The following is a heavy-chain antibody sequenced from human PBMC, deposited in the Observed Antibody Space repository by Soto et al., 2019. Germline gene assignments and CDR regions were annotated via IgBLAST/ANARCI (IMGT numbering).Heavy chain of an antibody. V-gene: IGHV4-31*03. CDR3: ARDWGSSGWTN. D-gene: IGHD6-19*01. CDR1: GHSLSSGGYY. CDR2: IYFTGTT. Sequence: SETLSLTCTVSGHSLSSGGYYWSWIRQHPGKGLEWVGYIYFTGTTLYNPSLKSRLAISVDTSKNQFSLKLTSVTAADTAVYYCARDWGSSGWTNWGQILLVTACS. J-gene: IGHJ4*02.